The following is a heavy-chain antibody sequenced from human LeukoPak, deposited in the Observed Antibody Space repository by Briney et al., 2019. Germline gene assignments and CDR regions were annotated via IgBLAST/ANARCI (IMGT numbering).Heavy chain of an antibody. CDR3: SAAVGTDFYDYGMDV. CDR1: GFTFKGSA. D-gene: IGHD6-13*01. V-gene: IGHV3-73*01. Sequence: GGPLRLSCAASGFTFKGSAMHWVRQASGKGLEWVGRIGGKANTYVTGYAASVKGRFRISRDDSKSTAYLQLNSLKAEDTAVYYCSAAVGTDFYDYGMDVWGQGTTVTVSS. J-gene: IGHJ6*02. CDR2: IGGKANTYVT.